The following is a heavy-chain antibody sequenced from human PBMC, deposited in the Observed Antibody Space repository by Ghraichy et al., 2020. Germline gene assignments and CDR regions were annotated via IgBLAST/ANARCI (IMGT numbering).Heavy chain of an antibody. Sequence: GGSLRLSCAASGFTFSSYAMSWVRQAPGKGLEWVSAISGSGGSTYYADSVKGRFTISRDNSKNSLYLQMNSLRAEDTAVYYCAKDLGGGVSGSYAPPLYYFDYWGQGTLVTVSS. CDR3: AKDLGGGVSGSYAPPLYYFDY. J-gene: IGHJ4*02. V-gene: IGHV3-23*01. D-gene: IGHD1-26*01. CDR2: ISGSGGST. CDR1: GFTFSSYA.